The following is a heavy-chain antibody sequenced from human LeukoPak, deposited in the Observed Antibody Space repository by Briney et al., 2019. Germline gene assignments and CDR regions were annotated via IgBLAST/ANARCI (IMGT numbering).Heavy chain of an antibody. CDR3: AREDCSGGSCYHYDY. D-gene: IGHD2-15*01. V-gene: IGHV1-2*04. CDR2: INPNSGGT. CDR1: GYTFTGYY. Sequence: ASVKVSCKASGYTFTGYYMHWVRQAPGQGLEWMGWINPNSGGTNYAQKFQGWVTMTRDMSISTAYMELSRLRSDDTAVYYCAREDCSGGSCYHYDYWGQGTLVTVSS. J-gene: IGHJ4*02.